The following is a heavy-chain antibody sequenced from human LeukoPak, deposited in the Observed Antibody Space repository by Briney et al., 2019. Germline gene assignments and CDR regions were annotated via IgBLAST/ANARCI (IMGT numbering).Heavy chain of an antibody. D-gene: IGHD3-3*01. CDR3: ARDVLRFLEWSLAFDY. J-gene: IGHJ4*02. V-gene: IGHV1-18*01. Sequence: GASVKVSCKASGYTFTSYGISWVRQAPGQGLEWMGWISAYNGNTNYAQKLQGRVTMTTDTSTSTAYMELRSLRSDDTAVYYCARDVLRFLEWSLAFDYWGQGTLVTVSP. CDR1: GYTFTSYG. CDR2: ISAYNGNT.